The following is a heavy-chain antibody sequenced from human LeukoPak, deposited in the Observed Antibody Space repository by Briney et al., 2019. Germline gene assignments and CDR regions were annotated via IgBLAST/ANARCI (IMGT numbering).Heavy chain of an antibody. Sequence: SETLSLTCTVSGGSITSYYWSWIRQPAGKGLEWIGRIYSTGSTIYNPSLKGRVTMSVDTTKNQFSLKLNSLTAADTAVYYCAGYSYGRFDYWGQGTLVTVSS. CDR3: AGYSYGRFDY. V-gene: IGHV4-4*07. CDR2: IYSTGST. J-gene: IGHJ4*02. CDR1: GGSITSYY. D-gene: IGHD5-18*01.